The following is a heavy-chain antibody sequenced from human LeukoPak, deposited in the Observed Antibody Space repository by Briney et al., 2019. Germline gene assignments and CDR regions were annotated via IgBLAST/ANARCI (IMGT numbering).Heavy chain of an antibody. Sequence: SVKVSCKASGGTFSSYAISWVRQAPGQGLEWMGGIIPIFGTANYAQKFQGRVTITADESTSTAYMELSSLRSEDTAVYYCARDYTFGSGSFDYWGQGTLVTVSS. CDR3: ARDYTFGSGSFDY. D-gene: IGHD3-10*01. CDR1: GGTFSSYA. V-gene: IGHV1-69*13. CDR2: IIPIFGTA. J-gene: IGHJ4*02.